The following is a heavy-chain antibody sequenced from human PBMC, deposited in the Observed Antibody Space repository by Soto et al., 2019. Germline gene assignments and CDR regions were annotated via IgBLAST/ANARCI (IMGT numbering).Heavy chain of an antibody. Sequence: QITLKESGPTLVKPTQTLTLTCTFSGFSLSTSGVGVGWIRQPPGKALDWLALIYWDDDKRYSPSLKSRLTITKDTSKNQVVLTMTDMDPVDTATYYCAHSHDYYDSSGSFDYWGQGTLVTVSS. J-gene: IGHJ4*02. CDR1: GFSLSTSGVG. CDR3: AHSHDYYDSSGSFDY. V-gene: IGHV2-5*02. D-gene: IGHD3-22*01. CDR2: IYWDDDK.